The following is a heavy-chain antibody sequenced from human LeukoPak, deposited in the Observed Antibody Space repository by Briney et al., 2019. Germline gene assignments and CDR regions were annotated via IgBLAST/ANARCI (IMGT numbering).Heavy chain of an antibody. J-gene: IGHJ4*02. CDR1: GYTFTGYY. D-gene: IGHD6-19*01. V-gene: IGHV1-2*02. Sequence: ASVKVSCKASGYTFTGYYMHWVRQAPGQGLEWMGWINPNSGGTNYAQKFQGRVTMTRYTSISTAYMELSRLSSDDTAVYYCARPRFVAVAGTRIFDYWGQGTLVTVSS. CDR3: ARPRFVAVAGTRIFDY. CDR2: INPNSGGT.